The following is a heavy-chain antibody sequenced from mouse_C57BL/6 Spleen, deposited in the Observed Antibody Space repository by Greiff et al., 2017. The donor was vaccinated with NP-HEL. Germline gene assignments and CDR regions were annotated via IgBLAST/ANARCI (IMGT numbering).Heavy chain of an antibody. Sequence: EVMLVESGGGLVQPGGSMKLSCAASGFTFSDAWMDWVRQSPEKGLEWVAEIRNKANNHATYYAESVKGRFTISRDDSKSSVYLQMNSLRAEDTGIYYCTRLYYGNYNWYFDVWGTGTTVTVSS. D-gene: IGHD2-1*01. J-gene: IGHJ1*03. CDR2: IRNKANNHAT. CDR1: GFTFSDAW. CDR3: TRLYYGNYNWYFDV. V-gene: IGHV6-6*01.